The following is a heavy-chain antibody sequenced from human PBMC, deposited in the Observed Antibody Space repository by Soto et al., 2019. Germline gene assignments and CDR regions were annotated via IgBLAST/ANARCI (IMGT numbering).Heavy chain of an antibody. CDR2: INHSGST. Sequence: SETLSLTCAVYGGSFSGYYWSWIRQPPGKGLEWIGEINHSGSTNYNPSLKSRVTISVDTSKNQFSLKLSSVTAADTAVYYCAITSAATPASPVYYYMDVWGKGTTVTVSS. V-gene: IGHV4-34*01. CDR3: AITSAATPASPVYYYMDV. CDR1: GGSFSGYY. D-gene: IGHD2-15*01. J-gene: IGHJ6*03.